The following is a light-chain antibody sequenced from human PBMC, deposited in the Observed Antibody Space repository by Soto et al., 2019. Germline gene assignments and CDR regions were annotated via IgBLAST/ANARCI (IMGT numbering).Light chain of an antibody. CDR3: QQRHMWPIT. CDR2: GAS. Sequence: EIVLTQSPSTLSVSPWERFTLSFMASQSVDINLAWYQQKPGQAPRLLIYGASTRATDMSGTFSGRGSGTDFTLTISSLEPEDSAVYYCQQRHMWPITFGQGTRLEIK. J-gene: IGKJ5*01. V-gene: IGKV3-15*01. CDR1: QSVDIN.